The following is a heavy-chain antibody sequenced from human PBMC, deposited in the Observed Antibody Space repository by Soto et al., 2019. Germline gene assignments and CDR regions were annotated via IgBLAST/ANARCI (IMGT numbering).Heavy chain of an antibody. V-gene: IGHV4-61*01. CDR1: GASVSSGNYY. CDR2: ISYSGST. Sequence: QVQLQESGPGLVKPSETLSLTCTVSGASVSSGNYYWSWIRQPPGKGLECIGYISYSGSTNYNPRHKSRVHIAIDTYKNQVSLKLSSVTAADTAVYYCARGSGRYYAYWGQGTLVTVSS. D-gene: IGHD1-26*01. CDR3: ARGSGRYYAY. J-gene: IGHJ4*02.